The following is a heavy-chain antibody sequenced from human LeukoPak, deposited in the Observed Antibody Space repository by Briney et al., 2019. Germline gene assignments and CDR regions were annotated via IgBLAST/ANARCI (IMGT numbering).Heavy chain of an antibody. CDR3: AREGGSYEFDY. J-gene: IGHJ4*02. V-gene: IGHV1-46*01. Sequence: GASVKVSCKASGYTFRTFYIHWVRQAPGQGLEWMGFINPSGGSTSYAQNFQGRVTMTRDTSTSAVQMELSSLISDDTAMYYCAREGGSYEFDYWGQGTLVTVSS. CDR2: INPSGGST. D-gene: IGHD1-26*01. CDR1: GYTFRTFY.